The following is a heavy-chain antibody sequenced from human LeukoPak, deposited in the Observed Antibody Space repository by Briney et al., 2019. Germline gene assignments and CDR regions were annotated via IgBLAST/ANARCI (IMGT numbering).Heavy chain of an antibody. Sequence: SCKASGYTFTSYAMHWVRQAPGKGLEWVAVISYDGSNKYYADSVKGRFTISRDNSKNTLYLQMNSLRAEDTAVYYCAREDYWGQGTLVTASS. CDR2: ISYDGSNK. J-gene: IGHJ4*02. V-gene: IGHV3-30-3*01. CDR1: GYTFTSYA. CDR3: AREDY.